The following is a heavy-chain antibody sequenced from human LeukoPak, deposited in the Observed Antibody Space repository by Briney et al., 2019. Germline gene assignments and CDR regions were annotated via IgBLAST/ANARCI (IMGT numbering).Heavy chain of an antibody. J-gene: IGHJ5*02. V-gene: IGHV3-7*01. CDR1: GFTFSSYW. D-gene: IGHD3-22*01. Sequence: PGGSLRLSCAASGFTFSSYWMSWVRQAPGKGLEWVANIKQDGSEKYYVDSVKGRFTISRDNAKNSLYLQMNSLRAEDTAVYYCARARYYYDSSGGLGRPPDWFDPWGQGTLVTVSS. CDR2: IKQDGSEK. CDR3: ARARYYYDSSGGLGRPPDWFDP.